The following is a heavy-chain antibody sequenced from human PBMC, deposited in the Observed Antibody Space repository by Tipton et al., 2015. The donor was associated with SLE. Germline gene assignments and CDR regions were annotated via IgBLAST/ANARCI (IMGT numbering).Heavy chain of an antibody. J-gene: IGHJ5*02. Sequence: TLSLTCSVYGDSLSGQYWSWIRQPPGKGLGWIGEITRRGKTNYNPSLKSRVTISVDTSKNQFSLKLSSVTAADTAVYYCARVQAYEGFDPWGQGTLVTVSS. V-gene: IGHV4-34*01. CDR1: GDSLSGQY. CDR2: ITRRGKT. D-gene: IGHD3-16*01. CDR3: ARVQAYEGFDP.